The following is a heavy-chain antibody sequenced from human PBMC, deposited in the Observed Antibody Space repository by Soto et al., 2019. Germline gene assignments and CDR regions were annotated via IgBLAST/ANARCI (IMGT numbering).Heavy chain of an antibody. CDR3: ASRLWGTDWPTARCYYCEY. J-gene: IGHJ1*01. V-gene: IGHV3-21*02. CDR1: GFTLKSYR. Sequence: EIQLVESGGGLVKPGGSLRLSWAASGFTLKSYRTNWVRQAPGKGMEGVSTMSSSGTFIYYAYSVTGRFTISRDSASNLMFQHMDRLRPDETGLAYSASRLWGTDWPTARCYYCEYWGRGTLVAVSS. CDR2: MSSSGTFI. D-gene: IGHD2-2*01.